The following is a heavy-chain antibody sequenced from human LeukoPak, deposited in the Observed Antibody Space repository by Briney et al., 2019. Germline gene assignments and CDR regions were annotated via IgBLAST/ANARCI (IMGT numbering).Heavy chain of an antibody. CDR1: GFSFSAFW. CDR2: IKQEGSEK. D-gene: IGHD3-10*01. J-gene: IGHJ6*01. Sequence: GGSLRLSCAASGFSFSAFWMIWVRHAPGKGLEWVANIKQEGSEKYYVDSVKGRFTISRDDAKNSLFLQMNSLRVEDTAVYYCARDAGGSMDVWGKGTTVTVSS. CDR3: ARDAGGSMDV. V-gene: IGHV3-7*01.